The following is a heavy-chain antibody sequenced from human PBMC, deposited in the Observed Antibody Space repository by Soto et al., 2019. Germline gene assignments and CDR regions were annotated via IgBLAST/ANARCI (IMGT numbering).Heavy chain of an antibody. Sequence: QVQLQESGPGLVEPSQTLSLTCSVSGGSISSGDYYWSWIRQPPGKGLEWIGYMFYVGATYYNPSLKLRVTISVYTSNNQFSLTLGYVTAADTAVYHCVRVVRFCMSRSCRGRNWFDPWGQGTLVTVSS. V-gene: IGHV4-30-4*01. CDR3: VRVVRFCMSRSCRGRNWFDP. J-gene: IGHJ5*02. CDR1: GGSISSGDYY. D-gene: IGHD2-15*01. CDR2: MFYVGAT.